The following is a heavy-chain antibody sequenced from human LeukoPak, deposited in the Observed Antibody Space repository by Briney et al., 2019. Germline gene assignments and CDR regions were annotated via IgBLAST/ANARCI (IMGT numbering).Heavy chain of an antibody. Sequence: PSETLPLTCAVYGVSLSGYYWSWLRQPPGKGLEWVWEINHSGSINYKPSLKSRVTISVDTSKDQFTLKLSSVTAAYTAVYYCARGRLVVGLYYYYYYMDVWGKGTTVTVSS. D-gene: IGHD2-15*01. CDR1: GVSLSGYY. CDR2: INHSGSI. CDR3: ARGRLVVGLYYYYYYMDV. J-gene: IGHJ6*03. V-gene: IGHV4-34*01.